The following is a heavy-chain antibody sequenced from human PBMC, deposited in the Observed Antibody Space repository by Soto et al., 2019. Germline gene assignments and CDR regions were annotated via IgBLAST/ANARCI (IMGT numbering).Heavy chain of an antibody. V-gene: IGHV4-30-2*01. CDR2: IYHSGST. D-gene: IGHD1-26*01. J-gene: IGHJ4*02. CDR1: GGSISSCGYS. Sequence: TLALACAVSGGSISSCGYSWSWIRQQPGKVLEWIGYIYHSGSTYYNPSLKSRVTISVDRSKNQFSLKLSSVTAAETAVYYRTRGGAQSPIDCWGQGSLDTVST. CDR3: TRGGAQSPIDC.